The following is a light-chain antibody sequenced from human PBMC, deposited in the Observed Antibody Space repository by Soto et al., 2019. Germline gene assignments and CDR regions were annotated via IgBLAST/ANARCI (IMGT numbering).Light chain of an antibody. CDR1: NSDVGSYNR. V-gene: IGLV2-14*01. Sequence: QSALTQPASVSGSPGQSITISCTGTNSDVGSYNRVSWYQQPPGTAPKLMIFDVNNRPSGVSYRFSGSKSGNTAYLTISGLQAEDEADYYCNSYTTTETYVFGTGTQLTVL. J-gene: IGLJ1*01. CDR2: DVN. CDR3: NSYTTTETYV.